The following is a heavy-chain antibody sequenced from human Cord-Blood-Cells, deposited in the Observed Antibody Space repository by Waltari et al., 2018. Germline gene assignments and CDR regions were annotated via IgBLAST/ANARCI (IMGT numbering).Heavy chain of an antibody. J-gene: IGHJ4*02. V-gene: IGHV4-34*01. Sequence: QVQLPQWGAGLFKPSETLSPTCAVYGGSFSGYYWSWIRQPPGKGLEWIGEINHSGSTNYNPSLKSRVTISVDTSKNQFSLKLSSVTAADTAVYYCARGELIAAAYYFDYWGEGTLVTVSS. D-gene: IGHD6-13*01. CDR3: ARGELIAAAYYFDY. CDR1: GGSFSGYY. CDR2: INHSGST.